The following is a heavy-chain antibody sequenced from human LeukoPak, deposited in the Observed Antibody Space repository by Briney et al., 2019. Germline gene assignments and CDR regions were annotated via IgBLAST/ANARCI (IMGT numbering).Heavy chain of an antibody. CDR3: ATEGLRFLEWLN. V-gene: IGHV4-59*01. D-gene: IGHD3-3*01. CDR2: IYYSGST. J-gene: IGHJ4*02. Sequence: SETLPLTCTVSGGSISSYYWSWIRQPPGKGLEWIGYIYYSGSTNYNPSLKSRVTISVDTSKNQFSLKLSSVTAADTAVYYCATEGLRFLEWLNWGQGTLVTVSS. CDR1: GGSISSYY.